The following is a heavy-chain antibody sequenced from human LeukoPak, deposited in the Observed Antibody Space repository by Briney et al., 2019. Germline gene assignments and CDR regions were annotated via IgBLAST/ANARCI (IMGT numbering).Heavy chain of an antibody. V-gene: IGHV3-23*01. J-gene: IGHJ5*02. CDR3: AKTRGYDFWSGYSNWFDP. Sequence: GGSLRLSCAASGFTFGSYAMSWVRQAPGKGLEWVSAISGSGGSTYYADSVKGRFTISRDNSKNTLYLQMNSLRAEDTAVYYCAKTRGYDFWSGYSNWFDPWGQGTLVTVSS. D-gene: IGHD3-3*01. CDR2: ISGSGGST. CDR1: GFTFGSYA.